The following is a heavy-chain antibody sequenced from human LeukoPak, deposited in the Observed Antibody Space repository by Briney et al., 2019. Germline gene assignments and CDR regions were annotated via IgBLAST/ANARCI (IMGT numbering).Heavy chain of an antibody. Sequence: PGGSLRLSCAASGFTFSGYAMSWVRQAPGKGLEWVSAISGSGGSTYYADSVKGRFTISRDNSKSTLYLQMNSLRAEDTAVYYCAKGAAEINYYDSSGYYPDIDYWGQGTLVTVSS. V-gene: IGHV3-23*01. J-gene: IGHJ4*02. CDR2: ISGSGGST. CDR1: GFTFSGYA. D-gene: IGHD3-22*01. CDR3: AKGAAEINYYDSSGYYPDIDY.